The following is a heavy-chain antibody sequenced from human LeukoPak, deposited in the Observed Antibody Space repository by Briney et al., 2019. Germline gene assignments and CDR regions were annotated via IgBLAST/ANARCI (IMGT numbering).Heavy chain of an antibody. Sequence: KTSETLSLTCTVSGGSISSYYWSWIRQPPGKGLEWIGYIYYSGSTNYNPSLKSRVTIPVDTSKNQFSLKLSSVTAADTAVYYCARGLGGGYSHTYYFDYWGQGTLVTVSS. CDR3: ARGLGGGYSHTYYFDY. D-gene: IGHD1-26*01. CDR1: GGSISSYY. J-gene: IGHJ4*02. V-gene: IGHV4-59*01. CDR2: IYYSGST.